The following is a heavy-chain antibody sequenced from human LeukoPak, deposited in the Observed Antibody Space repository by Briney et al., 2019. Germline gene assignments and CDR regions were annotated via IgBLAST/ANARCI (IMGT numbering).Heavy chain of an antibody. Sequence: SETLSLTCAVYGGSFSGYYWSWIRQPPGKGLEWIGEINHSGSTNYNPSLKSRVTISVDTSKNQFSLKLSSVTAADTAVYYCARGYSSGPSEFDYWGQGTLVTVSS. V-gene: IGHV4-34*01. CDR2: INHSGST. D-gene: IGHD6-19*01. CDR1: GGSFSGYY. CDR3: ARGYSSGPSEFDY. J-gene: IGHJ4*02.